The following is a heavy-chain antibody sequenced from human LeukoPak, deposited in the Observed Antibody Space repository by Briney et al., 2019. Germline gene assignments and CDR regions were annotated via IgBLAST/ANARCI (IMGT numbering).Heavy chain of an antibody. V-gene: IGHV1-8*01. CDR2: MNPNSGNT. Sequence: ASVKVSCKASGYTFTSYDINWVRQATGQGLEWMGWMNPNSGNTGYAQKFQGRVTMTRNTSISTAYMELSSLRSEDTAVYYCARGHVLASCSGGSCYSGHDYWGQGTLVTVSS. J-gene: IGHJ4*02. CDR1: GYTFTSYD. D-gene: IGHD2-15*01. CDR3: ARGHVLASCSGGSCYSGHDY.